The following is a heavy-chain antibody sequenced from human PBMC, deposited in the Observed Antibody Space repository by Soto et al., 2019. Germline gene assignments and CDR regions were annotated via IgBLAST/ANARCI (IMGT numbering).Heavy chain of an antibody. J-gene: IGHJ6*02. CDR3: ARGDSTDCSNGVCSFFYNHDMDV. V-gene: IGHV1-2*04. D-gene: IGHD2-8*01. CDR1: GYSFTDYH. Sequence: ASVKVSCKASGYSFTDYHIHWVRQAPGQGLEWLGRINPKSGGTSAAQKFQGWVTMTTDTSISTASMELTRLTSDDTAIYYCARGDSTDCSNGVCSFFYNHDMDVWGQGTTVTVSS. CDR2: INPKSGGT.